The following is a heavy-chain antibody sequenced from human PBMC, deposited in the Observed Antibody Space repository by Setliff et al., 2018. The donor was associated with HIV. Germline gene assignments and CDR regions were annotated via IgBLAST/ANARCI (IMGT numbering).Heavy chain of an antibody. CDR1: GFSFSSYS. V-gene: IGHV3-21*01. D-gene: IGHD3-3*01. CDR2: ISGSSSYI. J-gene: IGHJ4*02. Sequence: GGSLRLSCAASGFSFSSYSMNWVRQAPGKGLEWVSCISGSSSYIYYADSVKGRFTISRDNAKNSLYLQMNSLRAEDTAVYYCARALTTFGVVTQDPPDYWGQGTLVTVSS. CDR3: ARALTTFGVVTQDPPDY.